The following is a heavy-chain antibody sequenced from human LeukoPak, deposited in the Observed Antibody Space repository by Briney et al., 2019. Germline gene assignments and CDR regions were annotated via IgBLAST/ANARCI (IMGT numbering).Heavy chain of an antibody. CDR2: ISGSGGST. CDR3: AKDKERIAAPPFDY. CDR1: GFTFSSYA. J-gene: IGHJ4*02. V-gene: IGHV3-23*01. D-gene: IGHD6-13*01. Sequence: GGSLRLSCAASGFTFSSYAMSWVRQAPGKGLEWVSAISGSGGSTYYADSVKGRFTISRDNSKNTLYLQMNSLGAKDTAVYYCAKDKERIAAPPFDYWGQGTLVTVSS.